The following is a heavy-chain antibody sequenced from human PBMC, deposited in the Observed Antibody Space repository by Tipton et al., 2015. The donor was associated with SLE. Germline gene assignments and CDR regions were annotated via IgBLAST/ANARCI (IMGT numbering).Heavy chain of an antibody. D-gene: IGHD2-2*01. V-gene: IGHV4-31*02. CDR2: IHYRRNT. CDR3: ARIAIAPAMGEYYFDS. CDR1: GDSISSGGYY. Sequence: LRLSCTVSGDSISSGGYYWSWIRQHLGKGLEYIGYIHYRRNTYYNPSLRSRVFISVDTSKNQFSLKLSSVTAADTAVYYCARIAIAPAMGEYYFDSWGQGTLVTVSS. J-gene: IGHJ4*02.